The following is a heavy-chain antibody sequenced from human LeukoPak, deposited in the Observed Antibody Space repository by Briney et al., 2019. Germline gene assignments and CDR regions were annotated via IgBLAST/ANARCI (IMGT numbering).Heavy chain of an antibody. Sequence: PSETLSLTCAVYGGSFSGYYWSWIRQPPGKGLEWIGEINHSGSTNYNPSLKSRVTILVDTSKNQFALKLSSVTAADTAVYYCARGCSHCTNGVCYWSWFDPWGQGTLVTVSS. J-gene: IGHJ5*02. CDR3: ARGCSHCTNGVCYWSWFDP. V-gene: IGHV4-34*01. D-gene: IGHD2-8*01. CDR1: GGSFSGYY. CDR2: INHSGST.